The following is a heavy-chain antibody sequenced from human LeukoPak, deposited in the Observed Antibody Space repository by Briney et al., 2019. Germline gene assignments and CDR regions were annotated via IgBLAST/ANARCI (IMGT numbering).Heavy chain of an antibody. J-gene: IGHJ4*02. CDR2: IYYSGST. D-gene: IGHD1-20*01. V-gene: IGHV4-39*01. CDR1: GGSISSSSYY. Sequence: SETLSLTCTVSGGSISSSSYYWGWVRQPPGKGLEWIGSIYYSGSTYYNPSLKSRVTISVDTSKNQFSLKLSSVTAADTAVYYCARHPNRPRTITGTYDYWGQGTLVTVSS. CDR3: ARHPNRPRTITGTYDY.